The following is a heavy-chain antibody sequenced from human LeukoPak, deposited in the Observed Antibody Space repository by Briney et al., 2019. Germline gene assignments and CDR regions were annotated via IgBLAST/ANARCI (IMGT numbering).Heavy chain of an antibody. J-gene: IGHJ3*02. Sequence: GGSLRLSCAASGFIFRRNGMHWVRQVPGKGLEWVALIWYDGSKRYYADSVKGRVTISRDNSRNTLFLQMNSLRGEDTAVYYCARGGGYYDSSGFHAFDIWGQGTMVTVSA. CDR1: GFIFRRNG. CDR2: IWYDGSKR. CDR3: ARGGGYYDSSGFHAFDI. D-gene: IGHD3-22*01. V-gene: IGHV3-33*01.